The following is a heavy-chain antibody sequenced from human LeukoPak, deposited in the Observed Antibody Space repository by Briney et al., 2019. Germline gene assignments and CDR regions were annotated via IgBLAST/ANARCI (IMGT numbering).Heavy chain of an antibody. Sequence: ASVKVSCKASGYTFTSYGISWVRQAPRQGLEWMGWISAYNGNTNYAQKLQGRVTMTTDTSTSTAYMELRSLRSDDTAVYYCARAYVDTAMVAGYYYMDVWGKGTTVTVSS. D-gene: IGHD5-18*01. CDR2: ISAYNGNT. V-gene: IGHV1-18*01. CDR3: ARAYVDTAMVAGYYYMDV. CDR1: GYTFTSYG. J-gene: IGHJ6*03.